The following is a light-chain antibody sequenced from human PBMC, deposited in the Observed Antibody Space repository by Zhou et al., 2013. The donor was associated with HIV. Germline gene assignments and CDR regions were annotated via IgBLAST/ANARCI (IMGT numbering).Light chain of an antibody. V-gene: IGKV1-5*03. CDR3: QEYSSYSRYT. J-gene: IGKJ2*01. Sequence: DIQMTQSPSTVSASLGDRVTITCRASQSVSNWLAWYQQRPGEAPKLLVYEASRLHSGVASRFSGSGSGTQFTLTISNLQPGDVGTYYCQEYSSYSRYTFGLGDQ. CDR1: QSVSNW. CDR2: EAS.